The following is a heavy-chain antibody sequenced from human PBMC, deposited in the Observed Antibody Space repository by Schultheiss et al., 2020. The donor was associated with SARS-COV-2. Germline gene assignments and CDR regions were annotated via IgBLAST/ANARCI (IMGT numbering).Heavy chain of an antibody. CDR3: AKDMYDFWSGYYYYYYGMDV. D-gene: IGHD3-3*01. CDR2: IWYDGSNK. Sequence: GESLKISCAASGFTFSSYGMHWVRQAPGKGLEWVAVIWYDGSNKYYADSVKGRFTISRDNSKNTLYLQMNSLRAEDTAVYYCAKDMYDFWSGYYYYYYGMDVWGQGTTVTVSS. V-gene: IGHV3-33*06. CDR1: GFTFSSYG. J-gene: IGHJ6*02.